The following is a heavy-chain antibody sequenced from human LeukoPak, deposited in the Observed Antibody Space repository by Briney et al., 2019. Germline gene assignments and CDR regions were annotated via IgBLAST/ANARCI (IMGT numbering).Heavy chain of an antibody. CDR2: ISYDGSNK. J-gene: IGHJ4*02. V-gene: IGHV3-30*03. Sequence: GGSLRLSCAASGFTFSSYGMHWVRQAPGKGLEWVAVISYDGSNKYYADSEKGRFTISRDNSKNTLYLQMSSLRAEDTAVYYCARWSPLDYWGQGTLVTVSS. CDR3: ARWSPLDY. CDR1: GFTFSSYG.